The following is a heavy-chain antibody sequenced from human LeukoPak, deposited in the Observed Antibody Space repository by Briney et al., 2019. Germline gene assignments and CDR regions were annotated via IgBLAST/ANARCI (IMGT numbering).Heavy chain of an antibody. CDR2: IYYSGST. CDR1: GGSISSYY. D-gene: IGHD6-19*01. CDR3: ARGSAVAGTSYYYGMDV. V-gene: IGHV4-59*01. Sequence: SVTLSLTCTVSGGSISSYYWSWIRQPPGKGLEWIGYIYYSGSTNYNPSLKSRVTISVDTSKNQFSLKLSSVIAADTAVYYCARGSAVAGTSYYYGMDVWGQGTTVTVSS. J-gene: IGHJ6*01.